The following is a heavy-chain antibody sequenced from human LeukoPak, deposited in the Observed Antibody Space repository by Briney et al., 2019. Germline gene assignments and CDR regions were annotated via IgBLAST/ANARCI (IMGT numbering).Heavy chain of an antibody. CDR3: ARLAYGSGSYYSRPFDY. Sequence: PSETLSLTCAVYGGSFSGYYWSWIRQPPGKGLEWIGEINHSGSTNYNPSLKSRVTISVDTSKNQFSLKLSSVTAADTAVYYCARLAYGSGSYYSRPFDYWGQGTLVTVSS. D-gene: IGHD3-10*01. CDR2: INHSGST. V-gene: IGHV4-34*01. J-gene: IGHJ4*02. CDR1: GGSFSGYY.